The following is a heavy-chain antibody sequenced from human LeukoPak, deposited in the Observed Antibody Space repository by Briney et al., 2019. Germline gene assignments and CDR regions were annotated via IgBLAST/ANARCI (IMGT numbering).Heavy chain of an antibody. CDR2: ITDNGRNI. Sequence: GGSLRLSCAASGFIFSNYGMNWVRQAPGKGLEWVSYITDNGRNIYYTDSVKGRFTMSRDNAKKSLYLQMNSLRAEDTAVYYCARAKFDSSYYYYRGFDIWGQGTMVTVSS. V-gene: IGHV3-48*04. D-gene: IGHD3-22*01. J-gene: IGHJ3*02. CDR3: ARAKFDSSYYYYRGFDI. CDR1: GFIFSNYG.